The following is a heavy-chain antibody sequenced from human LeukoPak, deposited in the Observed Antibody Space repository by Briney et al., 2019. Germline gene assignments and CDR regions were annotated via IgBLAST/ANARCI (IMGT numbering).Heavy chain of an antibody. CDR2: IHSSGST. J-gene: IGHJ4*02. Sequence: SETLSLTCTVSGGSISSYYWSWIRQPPGKGLEWIGRIHSSGSTNYNPSLKSRVTISVDTSKNQFSLKLISVTAADTAVYYCARGRHGYYDSSGYHQSFDYWGQGTLVTVSS. CDR1: GGSISSYY. CDR3: ARGRHGYYDSSGYHQSFDY. D-gene: IGHD3-22*01. V-gene: IGHV4-59*01.